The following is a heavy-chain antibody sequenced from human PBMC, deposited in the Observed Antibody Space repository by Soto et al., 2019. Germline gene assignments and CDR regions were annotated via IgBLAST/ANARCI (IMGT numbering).Heavy chain of an antibody. J-gene: IGHJ6*02. D-gene: IGHD3-9*01. CDR2: IIPIFGTA. V-gene: IGHV1-69*01. CDR3: ARDPYYDILTGPQHKPSYYYGMDV. CDR1: GGTFSSYA. Sequence: QVQLVQSGAEVKKPGSSVKVSCKASGGTFSSYAISWVRQAPGQGLEWMGGIIPIFGTANYAQKFQGRVTITADESTSTAYMELSSLRSEDTAVYHCARDPYYDILTGPQHKPSYYYGMDVWGQGTTVTVSS.